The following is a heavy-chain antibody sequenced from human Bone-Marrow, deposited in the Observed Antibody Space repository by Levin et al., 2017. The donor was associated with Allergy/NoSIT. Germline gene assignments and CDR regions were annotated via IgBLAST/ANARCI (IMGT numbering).Heavy chain of an antibody. D-gene: IGHD6-19*01. CDR2: ISSTSTYI. V-gene: IGHV3-21*01. CDR3: AREVLAGTKGASDY. CDR1: GFTFSSYG. Sequence: GESLKISCVASGFTFSSYGINWVRQAPGKGLEWVSYISSTSTYIFHADSVKGRFTISRDNAKNSLYLQMNSLRVEDTAVYYCAREVLAGTKGASDYWGQGSLVTVSS. J-gene: IGHJ4*02.